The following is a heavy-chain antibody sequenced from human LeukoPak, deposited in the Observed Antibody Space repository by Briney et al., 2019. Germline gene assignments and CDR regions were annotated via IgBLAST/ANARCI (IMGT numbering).Heavy chain of an antibody. CDR1: GGSINSYY. Sequence: SETLSLTCSVSGGSINSYYWTWIRQSPGKGLEWIGHIYYSGSTKYNPSLMSRVTMSADTSKNQFPLRLTSVTAADTAVYYCARYSGSPTWYLDFWGQGALVTVSS. CDR3: ARYSGSPTWYLDF. V-gene: IGHV4-59*08. J-gene: IGHJ4*02. D-gene: IGHD1-26*01. CDR2: IYYSGST.